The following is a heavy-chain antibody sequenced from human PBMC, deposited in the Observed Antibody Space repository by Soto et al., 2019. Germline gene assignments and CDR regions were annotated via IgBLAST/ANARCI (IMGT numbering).Heavy chain of an antibody. Sequence: SETLSLTCTVSGDSISSGSYNWGWVRQPPGKGLEWFGSTYSSGMTHYKPSFNSRVTLSVDTSKSQFSLRLYSVTAADTAVYYCARLPLAITAPVTGIFWGRGTLVTVSS. CDR1: GDSISSGSYN. CDR3: ARLPLAITAPVTGIF. CDR2: TYSSGMT. J-gene: IGHJ4*02. D-gene: IGHD3-3*01. V-gene: IGHV4-39*01.